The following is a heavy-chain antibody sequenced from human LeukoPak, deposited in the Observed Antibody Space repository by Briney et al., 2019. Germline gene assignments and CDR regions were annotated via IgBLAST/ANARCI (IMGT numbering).Heavy chain of an antibody. D-gene: IGHD6-19*01. Sequence: GLSLRLSCAASGVTSSSYWMSWVRQAPGKGLEWVANIKHDGSERNYMESVKGRFTISRDNAKNSLHLQMNNLRAEDTAVYYCAAGSGWSIEYWGQGTLVTVSS. CDR3: AAGSGWSIEY. CDR2: IKHDGSER. CDR1: GVTSSSYW. V-gene: IGHV3-7*03. J-gene: IGHJ4*02.